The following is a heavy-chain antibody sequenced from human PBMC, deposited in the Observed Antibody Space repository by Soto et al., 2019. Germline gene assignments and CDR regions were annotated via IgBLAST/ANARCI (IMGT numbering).Heavy chain of an antibody. CDR1: GFTFSSYS. Sequence: GGSLRLSCAASGFTFSSYSMNWVRQAPGKGLEWVSSISSSSSYIYYADSVKGRFTISRDNAKNSLYLQMNSLRAEDTAVYYCARVLLWFGEDYYYYYGMDVWGQGTTVTVSS. CDR2: ISSSSSYI. J-gene: IGHJ6*02. V-gene: IGHV3-21*01. D-gene: IGHD3-10*01. CDR3: ARVLLWFGEDYYYYYGMDV.